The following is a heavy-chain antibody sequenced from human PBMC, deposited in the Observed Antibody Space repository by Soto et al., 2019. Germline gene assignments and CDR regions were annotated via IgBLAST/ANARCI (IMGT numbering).Heavy chain of an antibody. CDR1: GGSISSGGYY. CDR2: IYYSGST. CDR3: ASHRRSTSKRYFGY. V-gene: IGHV4-31*03. J-gene: IGHJ4*02. D-gene: IGHD2-2*01. Sequence: PSETLSLTCTVSGGSISSGGYYWSWIRQHPGKGLEWIGYIYYSGSTYYNPSLKSRVTISVDTSKNQFSLKLSSVTAADTAVYYCASHRRSTSKRYFGYWGQGTLVTVSS.